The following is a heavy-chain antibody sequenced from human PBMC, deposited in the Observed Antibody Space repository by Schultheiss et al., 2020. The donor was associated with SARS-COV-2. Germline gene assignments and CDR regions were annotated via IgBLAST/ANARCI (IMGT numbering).Heavy chain of an antibody. V-gene: IGHV1-18*01. J-gene: IGHJ3*02. CDR1: GYTFTSYG. Sequence: ASVKVSCKASGYTFTSYGISWVRQAPGQGLEWMGWISAYNGNTNYAQKLQGRVTMTTDTSTSTAYMELRSLRSDDTALYYCARVFGVVIIGAFDIWGQGTMGTVSS. CDR3: ARVFGVVIIGAFDI. CDR2: ISAYNGNT. D-gene: IGHD3-3*01.